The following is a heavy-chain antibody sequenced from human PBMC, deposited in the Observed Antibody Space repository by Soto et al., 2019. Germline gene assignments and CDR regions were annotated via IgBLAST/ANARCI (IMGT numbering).Heavy chain of an antibody. CDR2: IYYSGST. CDR3: ARDLGSRDGYNWTSWFDP. D-gene: IGHD5-12*01. CDR1: GGSISSYY. V-gene: IGHV4-59*01. Sequence: SETLSLTCTVSGGSISSYYWSWIRQPPGKGLEWIGYIYYSGSTNYNPSLKSRVTISVDTSKNQFSLKLSSVTAADTAVYYCARDLGSRDGYNWTSWFDPWGQGTLVTVSS. J-gene: IGHJ5*02.